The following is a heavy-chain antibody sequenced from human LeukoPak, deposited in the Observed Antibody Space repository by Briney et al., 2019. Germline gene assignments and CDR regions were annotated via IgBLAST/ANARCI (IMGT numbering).Heavy chain of an antibody. CDR3: ARQGDSGWYYFDY. J-gene: IGHJ4*02. V-gene: IGHV4-4*02. CDR2: IYHSGST. CDR1: GGSISSSNW. Sequence: PSETLSLTCAVSGGSISSSNWWSWVRQPPGKGLEWIGEIYHSGSTNYNPSPKSRVTISVDKSKNQFSLKLTSVTAADTAAYYCARQGDSGWYYFDYWGQGTLVTVSS. D-gene: IGHD6-19*01.